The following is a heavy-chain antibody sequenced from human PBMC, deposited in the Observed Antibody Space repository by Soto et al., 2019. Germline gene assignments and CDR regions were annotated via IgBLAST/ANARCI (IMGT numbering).Heavy chain of an antibody. J-gene: IGHJ6*02. CDR3: AKGVPFCSGGSCNSPYYYYGMDV. CDR2: ISGSGGST. Sequence: EVQLLESGGGLVQPGGSLRLSCAASGFTFSSYAMSWVRQAPGKGLEWVSAISGSGGSTYYADSVKGRFTISRDNSKNTLYLQMNSLRAEDTAVYYCAKGVPFCSGGSCNSPYYYYGMDVWGQGTTVTVSS. V-gene: IGHV3-23*01. CDR1: GFTFSSYA. D-gene: IGHD2-15*01.